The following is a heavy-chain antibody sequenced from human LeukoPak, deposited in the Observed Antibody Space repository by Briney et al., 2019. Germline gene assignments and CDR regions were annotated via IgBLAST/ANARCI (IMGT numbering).Heavy chain of an antibody. CDR1: GFTFSNAW. D-gene: IGHD2-15*01. Sequence: GGSLRLSCAASGFTFSNAWMSWVRQAPGKGLEWVGRIKSKTDGGTTDYAAPVKGRFTISRDDSKNTLYLQMNSLKTEDTAVYYCTTDALYLSGFDYWGQGTLVTVSS. V-gene: IGHV3-15*01. CDR3: TTDALYLSGFDY. CDR2: IKSKTDGGTT. J-gene: IGHJ4*02.